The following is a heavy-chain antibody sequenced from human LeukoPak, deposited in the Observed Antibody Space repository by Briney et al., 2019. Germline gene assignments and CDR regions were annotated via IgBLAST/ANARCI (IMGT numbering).Heavy chain of an antibody. CDR2: INPKNGDT. CDR1: GYTFTGYY. J-gene: IGHJ4*02. CDR3: ARTRGSHISMAYLDY. Sequence: ASVKVSCKASGYTFTGYYMHWVRQAPGQGLEWMGWINPKNGDTNYAQKFQGRVTMTRDTSISTAYMELSSLRSDDTAVYYCARTRGSHISMAYLDYWGQGTLATVSS. V-gene: IGHV1-2*02. D-gene: IGHD2/OR15-2a*01.